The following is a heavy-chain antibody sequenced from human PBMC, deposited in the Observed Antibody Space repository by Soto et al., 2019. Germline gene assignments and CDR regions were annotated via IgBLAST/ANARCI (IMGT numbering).Heavy chain of an antibody. D-gene: IGHD4-17*01. V-gene: IGHV3-66*01. CDR2: IYSTGNT. CDR3: ARNVPVTTLGY. CDR1: GVTVSNNY. J-gene: IGHJ4*02. Sequence: EVKLVESGGGLVQPGGSLRLSCAASGVTVSNNYMTWVRQAPGKGLELVSSIYSTGNTFYADSVKGRFTISRDNSNHTLYLHMNTLRFEDTAVYYCARNVPVTTLGYWGQGTLVTVSS.